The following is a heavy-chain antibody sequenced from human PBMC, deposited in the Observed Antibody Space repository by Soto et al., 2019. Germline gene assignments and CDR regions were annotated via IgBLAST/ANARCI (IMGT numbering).Heavy chain of an antibody. CDR1: GYTFTSYY. CDR3: ARVELATGYNWNYVPSLAWTDYYYGMDV. Sequence: ASVKVSCKASGYTFTSYYMHWVRQAPGQGLEWMGIINPSGGSTSYAQKFQGRVTMTRDTSTSTVYMELSSLRSEDTAVYYCARVELATGYNWNYVPSLAWTDYYYGMDVWDQGTTVTVSS. V-gene: IGHV1-46*01. J-gene: IGHJ6*02. D-gene: IGHD1-7*01. CDR2: INPSGGST.